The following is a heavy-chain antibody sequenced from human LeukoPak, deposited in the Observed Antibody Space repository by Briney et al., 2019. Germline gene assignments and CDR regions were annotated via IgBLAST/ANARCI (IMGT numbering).Heavy chain of an antibody. CDR2: VNSDGSTT. J-gene: IGHJ4*02. Sequence: GGSLRLSCAASGFPFSNYWMHWVRHAPGKGLVWVSRVNSDGSTTNYADSVKGRFTISRDNAANTLYMRMNSLRPEDTAVYYCARGYYSSSRFDSWGQGTLVTVSS. CDR3: ARGYYSSSRFDS. V-gene: IGHV3-74*01. CDR1: GFPFSNYW. D-gene: IGHD6-13*01.